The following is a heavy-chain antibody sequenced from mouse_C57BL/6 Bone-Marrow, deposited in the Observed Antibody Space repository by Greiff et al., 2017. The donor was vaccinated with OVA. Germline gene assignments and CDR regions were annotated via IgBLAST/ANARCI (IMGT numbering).Heavy chain of an antibody. V-gene: IGHV1-72*01. Sequence: QVQLQQPGAELVKPGASVKLSCKASGYTFTSSWMHWVKQRPGRGLEWIGRIDPTSGGTKYNEKFKSKATLTVDKPSSTAYMQLSSLTSEDSAVYYSARWGTDGSSFLDYWGQGTTLTVSS. CDR1: GYTFTSSW. J-gene: IGHJ2*01. D-gene: IGHD1-1*01. CDR3: ARWGTDGSSFLDY. CDR2: IDPTSGGT.